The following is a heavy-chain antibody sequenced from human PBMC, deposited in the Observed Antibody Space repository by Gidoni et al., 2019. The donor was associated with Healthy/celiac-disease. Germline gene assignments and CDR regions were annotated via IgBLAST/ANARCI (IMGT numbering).Heavy chain of an antibody. CDR3: AKEGGWAVAATGYFDY. D-gene: IGHD6-19*01. CDR2: ISYDGSNK. Sequence: QVQLVESGGGVVQPGRSLRLSCAASGFTFSSYGMHWVRQAPGKGLEWVAVISYDGSNKYYADSVKGRFTISRDNSKNTLYLQMNSLRAEDTAVYYCAKEGGWAVAATGYFDYWGQGTLVTVSS. CDR1: GFTFSSYG. V-gene: IGHV3-30*18. J-gene: IGHJ4*02.